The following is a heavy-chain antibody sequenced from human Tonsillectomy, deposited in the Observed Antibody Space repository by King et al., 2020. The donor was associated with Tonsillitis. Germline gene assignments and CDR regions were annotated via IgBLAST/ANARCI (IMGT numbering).Heavy chain of an antibody. D-gene: IGHD5-24*01. CDR2: FTWDGGST. Sequence: HWVRQVPGKGLEWVSLFTWDGGSTYYADSVKGRFTISRDNSKNSLYLQMNSLRADDTAWYYCAKDITAVEMPTIHYYGMDVWGQGTTVTVSS. CDR3: AKDITAVEMPTIHYYGMDV. J-gene: IGHJ6*02. V-gene: IGHV3-43*01.